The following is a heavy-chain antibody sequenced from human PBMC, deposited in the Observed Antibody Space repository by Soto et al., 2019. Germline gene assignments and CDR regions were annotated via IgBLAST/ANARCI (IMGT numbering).Heavy chain of an antibody. CDR2: IYYSGST. D-gene: IGHD2-21*02. J-gene: IGHJ4*02. V-gene: IGHV4-39*01. CDR3: ARQRTSVVTQAYFDS. CDR1: GGSISSSSYY. Sequence: PSETLSLTCTVSGGSISSSSYYWGWIRQPPGKGLGWIGSIYYSGSTYNNPSLKNRVSMSVYTSKNQFSLKLRSVTAADTALYYCARQRTSVVTQAYFDSWGQGSLVTVSS.